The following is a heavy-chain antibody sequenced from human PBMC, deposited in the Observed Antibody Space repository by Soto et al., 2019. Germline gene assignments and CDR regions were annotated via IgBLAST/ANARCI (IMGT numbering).Heavy chain of an antibody. V-gene: IGHV3-33*01. CDR1: GFTFSSYG. CDR3: ARASLGRFLEWSQRPLGGDY. J-gene: IGHJ4*02. D-gene: IGHD3-3*01. Sequence: GGSLRLSCAASGFTFSSYGMHWVRQAPGKGLEWVAVIWYDGSNKYYADSVKGRFTISRDNSKNTLYLQMNSLRAEDTAVYYCARASLGRFLEWSQRPLGGDYWGQGTLVTVSS. CDR2: IWYDGSNK.